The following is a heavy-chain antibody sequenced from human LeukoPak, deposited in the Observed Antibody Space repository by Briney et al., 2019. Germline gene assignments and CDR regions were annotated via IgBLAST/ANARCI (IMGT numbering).Heavy chain of an antibody. J-gene: IGHJ4*02. V-gene: IGHV4-34*01. CDR1: GGSFSGYY. CDR2: INHSGST. CDR3: ARGYYGDYLGY. Sequence: SETLSLTCAVYGGSFSGYYWSWIRQPPGKGLEWIGEINHSGSTNYNPSLKSRVTISVDTSKNQFPLKLSSVTAADTAVYYCARGYYGDYLGYWGQGTLVTVSS. D-gene: IGHD4-17*01.